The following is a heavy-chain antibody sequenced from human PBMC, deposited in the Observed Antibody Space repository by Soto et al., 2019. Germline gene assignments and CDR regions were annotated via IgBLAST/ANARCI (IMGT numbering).Heavy chain of an antibody. J-gene: IGHJ1*01. CDR1: GDSVSRNIAA. CDR2: TYYRSTWYY. Sequence: SQTLSLTCDISGDSVSRNIAAWSWIRQSPSRGLEWLGRTYYRSTWYYDYAISVKSRITITPDTSKNQFSLQLNSVTPDDTSVYYCARDLSGFFQHWGLGTLVTVSS. CDR3: ARDLSGFFQH. V-gene: IGHV6-1*01. D-gene: IGHD3-3*02.